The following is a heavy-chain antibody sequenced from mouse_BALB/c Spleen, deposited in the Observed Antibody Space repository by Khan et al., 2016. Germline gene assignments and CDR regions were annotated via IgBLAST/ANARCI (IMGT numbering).Heavy chain of an antibody. J-gene: IGHJ2*01. CDR2: IGPYDSET. CDR1: GHPFTTYW. CDR3: ARGSKVCDY. V-gene: IGHV1-52*01. Sequence: QVQLQQSGAELVRPGASVKLSCKASGHPFTTYWMNWFKQRPEQGLEWIGRIGPYDSETHYDQKFKDKAILTVDKSSSTAYLQLSSLTSEDSAVYYCARGSKVCDYWGQGTTLTVAS.